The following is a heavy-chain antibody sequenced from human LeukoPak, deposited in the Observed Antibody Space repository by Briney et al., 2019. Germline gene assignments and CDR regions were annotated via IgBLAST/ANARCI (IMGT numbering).Heavy chain of an antibody. V-gene: IGHV1-18*01. CDR2: ISAYNGNT. CDR3: AGNLGYSYGWGYYYYMDV. D-gene: IGHD5-18*01. J-gene: IGHJ6*03. Sequence: ASVKVSCKASGYTFTSYGISWVRQAPGQGLEWMGWISAYNGNTNYAQKLQGRVTMTTDTSTSTAYMELRSLRSDDTAAYYCAGNLGYSYGWGYYYYMDVWGKGTTVTVSS. CDR1: GYTFTSYG.